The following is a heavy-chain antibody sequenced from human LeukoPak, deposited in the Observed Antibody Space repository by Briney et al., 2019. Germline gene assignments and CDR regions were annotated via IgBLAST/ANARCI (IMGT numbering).Heavy chain of an antibody. Sequence: PSETLSLTCSVSGVSVNSRYWSWVRQPPEKGLEWIGYIHYSGATNYNPSLKSRVSISIDTPRNQFSLSLSPVTAADTAVYYCAREDPLTAHFDYWGQGTLVTVSS. J-gene: IGHJ4*02. CDR3: AREDPLTAHFDY. D-gene: IGHD2-21*02. V-gene: IGHV4-59*02. CDR1: GVSVNSRY. CDR2: IHYSGAT.